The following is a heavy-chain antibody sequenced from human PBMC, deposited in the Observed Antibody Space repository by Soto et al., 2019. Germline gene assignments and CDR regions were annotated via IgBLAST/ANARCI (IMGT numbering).Heavy chain of an antibody. Sequence: GGSLRLSCAASGFTFSRFWMHWVRQAPGKGLVWVSRINTDGSSTTYADSVKGRFTISRDNAKNTLYLQMDSLRAEDTGVYYCTRDPGAYSSTWSFYYAAWGQGTLVTVSS. J-gene: IGHJ5*02. CDR2: INTDGSST. V-gene: IGHV3-74*01. D-gene: IGHD6-13*01. CDR1: GFTFSRFW. CDR3: TRDPGAYSSTWSFYYAA.